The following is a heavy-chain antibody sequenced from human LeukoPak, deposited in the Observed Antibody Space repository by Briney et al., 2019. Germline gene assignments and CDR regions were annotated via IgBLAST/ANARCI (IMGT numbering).Heavy chain of an antibody. V-gene: IGHV3-30*04. CDR2: ISYDGSNK. Sequence: PGRSLRLSCAASGFTFSSYAMHWVRQAPGKGLEWVAVISYDGSNKYYADSVKGRFTISRDNSKNTLYLQMNSLRAEDTAVYYCAKDGVGAHYYYYYMDVWGKGTTVTISS. D-gene: IGHD1-26*01. CDR3: AKDGVGAHYYYYYMDV. J-gene: IGHJ6*03. CDR1: GFTFSSYA.